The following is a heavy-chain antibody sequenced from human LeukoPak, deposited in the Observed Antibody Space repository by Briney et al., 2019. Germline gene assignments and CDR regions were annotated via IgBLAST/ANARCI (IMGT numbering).Heavy chain of an antibody. V-gene: IGHV1-2*02. CDR3: AREPFGTGEFGVVIAPFDY. Sequence: ASVKVSCKASGYTFTGYYMYWVRQAPGQGLEWMGWINPNSGGTNYAQKFQGRVTMTRDTSISTAYMELSRLRSDDTAVYYCAREPFGTGEFGVVIAPFDYWGQGTLVTVSS. J-gene: IGHJ4*02. D-gene: IGHD3-3*01. CDR2: INPNSGGT. CDR1: GYTFTGYY.